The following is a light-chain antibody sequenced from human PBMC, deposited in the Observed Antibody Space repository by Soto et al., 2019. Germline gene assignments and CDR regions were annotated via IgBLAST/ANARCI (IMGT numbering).Light chain of an antibody. Sequence: DIEMTHSPSSLSASVGDRVTITCRASQGISNYLAWYQQKPGKVPKLLIYAESTLQSGVPSRFSGSGSGKAFTLTISSLQPEDVATYHSSKYNSAQITFGGGTKVDIX. CDR3: SKYNSAQIT. V-gene: IGKV1-27*01. J-gene: IGKJ4*01. CDR2: AES. CDR1: QGISNY.